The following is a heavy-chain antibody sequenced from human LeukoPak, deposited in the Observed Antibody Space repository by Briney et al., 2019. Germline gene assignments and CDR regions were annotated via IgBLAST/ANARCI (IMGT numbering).Heavy chain of an antibody. CDR2: IGSSSSYI. CDR1: GFTFSSYS. J-gene: IGHJ4*02. V-gene: IGHV3-21*01. D-gene: IGHD5-24*01. Sequence: PGGSLRLSCAASGFTFSSYSMNWVRQVPGKGLEWVSSIGSSSSYIYYADSVKGRFTISRDNAKNSLYLQMNSLRAEDTAVYYCARDGEMGRDFDYWGQGTLVTVSS. CDR3: ARDGEMGRDFDY.